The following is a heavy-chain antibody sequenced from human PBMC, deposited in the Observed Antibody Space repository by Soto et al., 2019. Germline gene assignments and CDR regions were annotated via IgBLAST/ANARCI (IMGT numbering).Heavy chain of an antibody. Sequence: GGSLRLSCAASGFTFSSYAMSWVRQAPGKGLEWVSAISGSGGSTYYADSVKGRFTISRDNSKNTLYLQMNSLTAEDTAVYYCAKDSDFWSGYSRFNWFDPWGQGTLVTVSS. CDR2: ISGSGGST. V-gene: IGHV3-23*01. D-gene: IGHD3-3*01. CDR1: GFTFSSYA. CDR3: AKDSDFWSGYSRFNWFDP. J-gene: IGHJ5*02.